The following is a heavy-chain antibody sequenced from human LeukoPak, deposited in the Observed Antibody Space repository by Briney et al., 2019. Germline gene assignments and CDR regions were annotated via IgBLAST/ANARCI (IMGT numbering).Heavy chain of an antibody. CDR3: ARVRITIFGNYFDY. CDR1: GFTFSSYW. CDR2: IYSGGST. V-gene: IGHV3-66*01. D-gene: IGHD3-9*01. J-gene: IGHJ4*02. Sequence: GGSLRLSCAASGFTFSSYWMSWVRQAPGKGLEWVSVIYSGGSTYYADSVKGRFTISRDNSKNTLYLQMNSLRAEDTAVYYCARVRITIFGNYFDYWGQGTLVTVSS.